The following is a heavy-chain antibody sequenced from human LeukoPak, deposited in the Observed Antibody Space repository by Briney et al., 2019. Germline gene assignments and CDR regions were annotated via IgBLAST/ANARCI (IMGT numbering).Heavy chain of an antibody. CDR3: ARADIVVVPAAFFDY. Sequence: PSETLSLTCTVSGYSISSGYYWGWIRQPPGKGLVWIGSIYHSGSTYYNPSLKSRVTISVDTSKNQFSLKLSSVTAADTAVYYCARADIVVVPAAFFDYWGQGTLVTVSS. CDR2: IYHSGST. J-gene: IGHJ4*02. D-gene: IGHD2-2*01. CDR1: GYSISSGYY. V-gene: IGHV4-38-2*02.